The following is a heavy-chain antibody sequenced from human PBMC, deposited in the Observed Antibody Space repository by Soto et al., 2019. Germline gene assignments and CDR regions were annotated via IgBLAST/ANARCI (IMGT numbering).Heavy chain of an antibody. J-gene: IGHJ4*02. D-gene: IGHD2-2*01. CDR2: IIPTFGTA. CDR1: GGTFSSYA. CDR3: ASRNLVVPDAIDY. Sequence: AASVKVSCKASGGTFSSYAISWVRQAPGQGLEWMGGIIPTFGTANYAQKFQGRGTITADESTSTAYMELSSLRTEDTAVYYYASRNLVVPDAIDYWGQGTLVTVSS. V-gene: IGHV1-69*13.